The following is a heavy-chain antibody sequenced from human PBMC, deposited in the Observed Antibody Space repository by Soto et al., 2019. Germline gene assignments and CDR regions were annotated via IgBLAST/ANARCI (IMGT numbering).Heavy chain of an antibody. CDR2: ISAYNGNT. CDR3: ARGPLYSSGGDYYYYGMDV. Sequence: ASVKVSCKASGGTFSSYAISWVRQAPGQGLEWMGWISAYNGNTNYAQKLQGRVTMTTDTSTSTAYMELRSLRSDDTAVYYCARGPLYSSGGDYYYYGMDVWGQGTTVTVSS. V-gene: IGHV1-18*01. J-gene: IGHJ6*02. CDR1: GGTFSSYA. D-gene: IGHD6-19*01.